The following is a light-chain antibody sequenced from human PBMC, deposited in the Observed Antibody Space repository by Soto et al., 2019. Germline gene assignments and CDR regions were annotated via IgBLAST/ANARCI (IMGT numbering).Light chain of an antibody. V-gene: IGKV3-11*01. CDR3: QQRGNWPPT. CDR1: QSVSSY. J-gene: IGKJ4*01. Sequence: EIVLTQSPATLSLSPGERATLSCRASQSVSSYLAWYQQKPGQAPRLLIYDASNRATGIPARFSGSGSGTDFTLTISRLEPEDFAVYYCQQRGNWPPTFGGGTKVEIK. CDR2: DAS.